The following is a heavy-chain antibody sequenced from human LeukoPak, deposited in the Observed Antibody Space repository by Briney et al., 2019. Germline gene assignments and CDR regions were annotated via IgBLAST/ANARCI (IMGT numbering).Heavy chain of an antibody. D-gene: IGHD3-10*01. CDR3: AKDLTPYYFYGSGTFNY. J-gene: IGHJ4*02. CDR2: IRYEGSKQ. V-gene: IGHV3-30*02. CDR1: GFTFSDYG. Sequence: PGGPLRLSCVASGFTFSDYGMHWVRQAPGQGLEWVALIRYEGSKQYYADSVKGRFTISRDNSKNTVFLHINSLRPEDTAVYYCAKDLTPYYFYGSGTFNYWGQGTLVTVSS.